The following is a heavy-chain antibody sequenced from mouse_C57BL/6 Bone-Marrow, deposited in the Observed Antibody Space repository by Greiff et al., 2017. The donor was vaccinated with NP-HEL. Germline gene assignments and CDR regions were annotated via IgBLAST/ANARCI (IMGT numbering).Heavy chain of an antibody. Sequence: EVKLLESGAELVRPGASVKLSCTASGFNIKDDYMHWVKQRPEQGLEWIGWIDPENGDTEYASKFQGKATITADTSSNTAYLQLSSLTSEDTAVYYCTKYYGGYFDVWGTGTTVTVSS. CDR2: IDPENGDT. CDR1: GFNIKDDY. J-gene: IGHJ1*03. V-gene: IGHV14-4*01. CDR3: TKYYGGYFDV. D-gene: IGHD1-1*01.